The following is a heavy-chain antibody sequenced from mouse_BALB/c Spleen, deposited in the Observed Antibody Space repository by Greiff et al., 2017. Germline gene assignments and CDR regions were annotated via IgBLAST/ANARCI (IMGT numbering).Heavy chain of an antibody. Sequence: VKLQESGAELVRPGVSVKISCKGSGYTFTDYAMHWVKQSHAKSLEWIGVISTYYGDASYNQKFKGKATMTVDKSSSTAYMELARLTSEDSAIYYCARFGYDEGAAMDYWGQGTSVTVSS. CDR1: GYTFTDYA. CDR3: ARFGYDEGAAMDY. D-gene: IGHD2-2*01. CDR2: ISTYYGDA. V-gene: IGHV1S137*01. J-gene: IGHJ4*01.